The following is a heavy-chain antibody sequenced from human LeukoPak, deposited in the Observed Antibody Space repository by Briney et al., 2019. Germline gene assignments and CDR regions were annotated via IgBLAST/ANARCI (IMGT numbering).Heavy chain of an antibody. Sequence: PGGSLRLSCAASGFTFRSFGMHWVRQAPGKGLEWVAVISYDGSNKYYADSVKGRFSISRDNSKNTLYLQMDSLRAEDTAVYYCAKDAMVRGVMPEYWGQGTLVTVSS. V-gene: IGHV3-30*18. CDR2: ISYDGSNK. CDR1: GFTFRSFG. CDR3: AKDAMVRGVMPEY. J-gene: IGHJ4*02. D-gene: IGHD3-10*01.